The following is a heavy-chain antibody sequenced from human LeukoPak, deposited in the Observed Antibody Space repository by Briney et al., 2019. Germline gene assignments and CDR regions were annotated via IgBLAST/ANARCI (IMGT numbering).Heavy chain of an antibody. CDR1: GGSISTYY. D-gene: IGHD4-17*01. V-gene: IGHV4-59*01. CDR2: IYYSGRT. J-gene: IGHJ4*02. Sequence: NPSETLSLTCTVSGGSISTYYWNWIRHPPGKGLEWIGYIYYSGRTNYNPSLKSRVSISIDTSKNQFSLKLSSVTAADTAFYYCARSDLYGDYPPGNYWGQGTLVAVSS. CDR3: ARSDLYGDYPPGNY.